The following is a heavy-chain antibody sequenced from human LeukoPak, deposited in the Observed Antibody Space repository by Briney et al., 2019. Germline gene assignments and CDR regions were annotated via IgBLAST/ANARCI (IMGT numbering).Heavy chain of an antibody. CDR3: ARTEKEGSSSWYAVLSYYCFGMDV. D-gene: IGHD6-13*01. CDR1: GFTFSSYW. V-gene: IGHV3-7*01. CDR2: IKQDGGET. J-gene: IGHJ6*02. Sequence: GGSLRLSCAASGFTFSSYWMSWVRQAPGQGLEWVAKIKQDGGETYYVDYVKGRFTISRDNAKNSLYLQMNSLRAEDTAVYYCARTEKEGSSSWYAVLSYYCFGMDVWGQGTTVTVSS.